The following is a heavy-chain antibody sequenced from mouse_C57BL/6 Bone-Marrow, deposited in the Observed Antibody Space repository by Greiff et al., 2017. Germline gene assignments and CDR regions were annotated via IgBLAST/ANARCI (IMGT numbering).Heavy chain of an antibody. CDR1: GYTFTSYW. CDR3: ARALSYYYGSSYVYYAMDY. CDR2: ILPGSGST. D-gene: IGHD1-1*01. Sequence: QVQLQQSGAELMKPGASVKLSCKATGYTFTSYWIEWVKQRPGHGLEWIGEILPGSGSTNYNEKFKGKATFTADTSSNTAYMQLSSLATEGSAIYYCARALSYYYGSSYVYYAMDYWGQGTSVTVSS. J-gene: IGHJ4*01. V-gene: IGHV1-9*01.